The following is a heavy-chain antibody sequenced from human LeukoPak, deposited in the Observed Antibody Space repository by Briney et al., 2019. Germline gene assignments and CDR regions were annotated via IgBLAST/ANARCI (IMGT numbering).Heavy chain of an antibody. D-gene: IGHD3-3*01. J-gene: IGHJ4*02. V-gene: IGHV1-8*01. CDR1: GYSFTTYD. CDR2: MNPNSGNT. CDR3: AKSEEWLLPYFDY. Sequence: ASVKVSCKASGYSFTTYDIDWVRQATGQGLEWMGWMNPNSGNTGYAQRFQGRVTMTRDTSISTAYMELNSLTSEDTAVYYCAKSEEWLLPYFDYWGQGTLVTVSS.